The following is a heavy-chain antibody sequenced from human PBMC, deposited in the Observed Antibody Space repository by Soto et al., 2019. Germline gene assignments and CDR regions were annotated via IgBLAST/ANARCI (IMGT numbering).Heavy chain of an antibody. D-gene: IGHD3-10*01. CDR3: ARARPGQPFDY. J-gene: IGHJ4*02. CDR2: ISSSSSYT. Sequence: GGSLRLSCAASGFTFSSYAMSWIRQAPGKGLEWVSYISSSSSYTNYADSVKGRFTISRDNAKNSLYLQMNSLRAEDTAVYYCARARPGQPFDYWGQGTLVTVSS. V-gene: IGHV3-11*06. CDR1: GFTFSSYA.